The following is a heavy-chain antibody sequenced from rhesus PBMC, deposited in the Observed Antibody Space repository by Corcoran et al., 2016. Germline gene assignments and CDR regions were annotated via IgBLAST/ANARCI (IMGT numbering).Heavy chain of an antibody. CDR1: GYSFTSYW. J-gene: IGHJ6*01. D-gene: IGHD3S6*01. Sequence: EVQLVQSGAEVKRPGESLKISCKTSGYSFTSYWISWVRQMPGKGLEGRGANAPSASDARYTPSFQGQVTISADKSISTTYLQWSSLKASDSATYYCAGTFYTHYGLDSWGQGVVVTVSS. CDR2: NAPSASDA. V-gene: IGHV5-2*01. CDR3: AGTFYTHYGLDS.